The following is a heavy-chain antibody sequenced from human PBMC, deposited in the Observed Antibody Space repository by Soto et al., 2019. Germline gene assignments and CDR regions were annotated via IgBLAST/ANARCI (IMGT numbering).Heavy chain of an antibody. Sequence: SETLSLTCAVYGGSFSGYYWSWIRQPPGKGLEWIGEINHSGSTNYNPSLKSRVTISVDTSKNQFSLKLSSVTAADTAVYYCARPTRGGTYSSSSGWLDPWGQGTLVTVSS. D-gene: IGHD6-6*01. CDR3: ARPTRGGTYSSSSGWLDP. J-gene: IGHJ5*02. CDR2: INHSGST. CDR1: GGSFSGYY. V-gene: IGHV4-34*01.